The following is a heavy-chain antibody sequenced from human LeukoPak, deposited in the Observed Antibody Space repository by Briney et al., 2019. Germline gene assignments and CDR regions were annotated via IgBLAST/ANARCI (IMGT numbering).Heavy chain of an antibody. J-gene: IGHJ4*02. CDR3: ARGYTKDMTSVTHFDY. D-gene: IGHD4-17*01. V-gene: IGHV7-4-1*02. Sequence: ASVKVSCKASGYTFTSYTMNWVRQAPGQGLKWMGWINTNTGNPTYAQGFTGRIVFSLETSVSTAYLQISSLNAEDTAVYYCARGYTKDMTSVTHFDYWGQGTLVTVSS. CDR1: GYTFTSYT. CDR2: INTNTGNP.